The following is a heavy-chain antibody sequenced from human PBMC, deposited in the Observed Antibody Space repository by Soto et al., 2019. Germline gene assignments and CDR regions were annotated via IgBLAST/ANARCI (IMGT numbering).Heavy chain of an antibody. D-gene: IGHD3-22*01. CDR3: ARDLISSSGPTDDY. Sequence: QVQLVQSGAEVKKPGSSVKVSCKASGGTFSSYAISWVRQAPGQGLEWMGIINPSGGSTSYAQKFQGRVTMTRDTSTSTVYMELSSLRSEDTAVYYCARDLISSSGPTDDYWGQGTLVTVSS. CDR2: INPSGGST. J-gene: IGHJ4*02. CDR1: GGTFSSYA. V-gene: IGHV1-46*01.